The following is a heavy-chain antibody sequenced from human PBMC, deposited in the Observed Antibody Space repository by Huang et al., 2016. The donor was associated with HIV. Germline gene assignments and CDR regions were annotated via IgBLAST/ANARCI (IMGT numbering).Heavy chain of an antibody. V-gene: IGHV3-49*05. CDR3: TRDSVYPNYYDGSGFYFDY. D-gene: IGHD3-22*01. CDR2: RRSKDYSETT. Sequence: EVQFVESGGGLVKTGRSLRLSCTASGFTFGNYGMSWFRQAPGKGLEWLGFRRSKDYSETTEYAASGKGRFTISRDDAKSIAYLQMNSLKPEDTAVYYCTRDSVYPNYYDGSGFYFDYWGQGTLVTVSS. J-gene: IGHJ4*02. CDR1: GFTFGNYG.